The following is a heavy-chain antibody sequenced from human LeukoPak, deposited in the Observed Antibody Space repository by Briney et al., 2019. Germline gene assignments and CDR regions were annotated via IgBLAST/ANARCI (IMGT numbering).Heavy chain of an antibody. Sequence: NPSETLSLTCTVSGGSISSYYWSWIRQPPGKGLEWIGYIYYSGSTSHNPSLKSRVTISVDTSKNQFSLKLSSVTAADTAVYYCARRGLYDSSGYSYPAEDYWGQGTLVTVSS. CDR1: GGSISSYY. J-gene: IGHJ4*02. CDR3: ARRGLYDSSGYSYPAEDY. CDR2: IYYSGST. D-gene: IGHD3-22*01. V-gene: IGHV4-59*08.